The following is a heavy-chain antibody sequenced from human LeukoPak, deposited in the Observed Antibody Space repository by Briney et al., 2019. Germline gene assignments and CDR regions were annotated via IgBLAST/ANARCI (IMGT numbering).Heavy chain of an antibody. CDR3: ARESYHYYDSSGYYYGNYYYYGMDV. Sequence: PGRSLRLSCAASGFTFSSYGMHWVRQAPGKGLEWVAVIWYDGSNKYYADSVKGRFTISRDNSKNTLYLQMNSLRAEDTAVYYCARESYHYYDSSGYYYGNYYYYGMDVWGQGATVTVSS. CDR1: GFTFSSYG. CDR2: IWYDGSNK. J-gene: IGHJ6*02. D-gene: IGHD3-22*01. V-gene: IGHV3-33*01.